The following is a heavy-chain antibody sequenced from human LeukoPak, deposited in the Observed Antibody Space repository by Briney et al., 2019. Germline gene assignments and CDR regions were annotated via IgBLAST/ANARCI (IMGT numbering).Heavy chain of an antibody. D-gene: IGHD3-22*01. CDR2: IYHSGST. Sequence: PSETLSLTCAVSGYSISSGYYWGWIRQPPGKGLEWIGSIYHSGSTYYNPSLKSRVTISVDTSKNQFSLKLSSVTAADTAVYHCASSSYYYDSSGFYYFDYWGQGTLVTVSS. CDR1: GYSISSGYY. CDR3: ASSSYYYDSSGFYYFDY. J-gene: IGHJ4*02. V-gene: IGHV4-38-2*01.